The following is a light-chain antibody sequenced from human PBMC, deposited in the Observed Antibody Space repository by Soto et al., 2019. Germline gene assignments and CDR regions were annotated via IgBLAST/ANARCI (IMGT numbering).Light chain of an antibody. CDR3: QKFSSCPLT. J-gene: IGKJ4*01. V-gene: IGKV3D-15*01. CDR1: QSVSSN. CDR2: GES. Sequence: ELVMTQSPATLSVSPGDSATLSCRASQSVSSNLAWYQQKTGQAPRLLIYGESNRATGIPDRLSGSGSGTDLNLTISRLEPEDFAVYYCQKFSSCPLTCGGGTKVDIK.